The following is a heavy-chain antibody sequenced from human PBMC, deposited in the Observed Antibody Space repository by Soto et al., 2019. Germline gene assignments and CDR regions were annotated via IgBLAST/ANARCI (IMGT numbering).Heavy chain of an antibody. J-gene: IGHJ6*02. CDR3: ARVCGGDCHYRMDD. Sequence: QVQLQESGPGLVKPSQTLSLTCTVSGGSISSGGYYWSWIRQHPGKGLEWIGYIYYSGSTYYNPSLKSRVTISVETSKNKFSLKLSSVTAADTAVYYCARVCGGDCHYRMDDWGQGTTVTVSS. CDR1: GGSISSGGYY. V-gene: IGHV4-31*03. CDR2: IYYSGST. D-gene: IGHD2-21*02.